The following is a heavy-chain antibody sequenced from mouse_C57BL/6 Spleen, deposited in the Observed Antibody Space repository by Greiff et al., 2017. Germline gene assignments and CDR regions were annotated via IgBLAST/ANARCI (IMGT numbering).Heavy chain of an antibody. Sequence: VQLQQSGPELVKPGASVKMSCKASGYTFTDYNMHWVKQSHGKSLEWIGYINPSNGGTSYNQKFKGKATLNVNKSSSTAYMELRSLTSEDSAVYYCASDDYDVAWFAYWGQGTLVTVSA. CDR1: GYTFTDYN. V-gene: IGHV1-22*01. D-gene: IGHD2-4*01. J-gene: IGHJ3*01. CDR2: INPSNGGT. CDR3: ASDDYDVAWFAY.